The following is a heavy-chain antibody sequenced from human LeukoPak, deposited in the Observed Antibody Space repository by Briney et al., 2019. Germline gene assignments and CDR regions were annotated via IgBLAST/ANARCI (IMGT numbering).Heavy chain of an antibody. Sequence: PSETLSLTCTVSGGSISSSSYYWGWIRQPLGKGLEWIGSIYYSGSTYYNPSLKSRVTISVDTSKNQFSLKLSSVTAADTAVYYCARQATVGRTGGLFDYWGQGTLVTVSS. CDR3: ARQATVGRTGGLFDY. CDR2: IYYSGST. J-gene: IGHJ4*02. CDR1: GGSISSSSYY. V-gene: IGHV4-39*01. D-gene: IGHD3-10*01.